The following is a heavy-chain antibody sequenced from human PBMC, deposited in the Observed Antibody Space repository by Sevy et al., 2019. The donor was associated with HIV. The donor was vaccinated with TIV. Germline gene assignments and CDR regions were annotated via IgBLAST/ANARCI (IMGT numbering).Heavy chain of an antibody. CDR2: INPNSGGT. CDR1: GYTFTGYY. Sequence: ASVKVSCKASGYTFTGYYMHWVRQAPGQGLEWMGWINPNSGGTNYAQKFQGRVTMTRDTSISTAYMELSRLRSDDTAVYYCARDFHNYYGSGRRFDHWGQGTLVTVSS. J-gene: IGHJ5*02. CDR3: ARDFHNYYGSGRRFDH. D-gene: IGHD3-10*01. V-gene: IGHV1-2*02.